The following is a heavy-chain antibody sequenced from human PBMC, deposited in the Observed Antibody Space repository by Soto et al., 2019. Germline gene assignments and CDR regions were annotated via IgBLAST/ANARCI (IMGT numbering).Heavy chain of an antibody. D-gene: IGHD3-9*01. J-gene: IGHJ6*02. CDR1: GGSVSSGSYY. CDR3: ARGSNRNYDILTGYRGYYYYGMDV. Sequence: SETLSLTCTVSGGSVSSGSYYWSWIRQPPGKGLEWIGYIYYSGSTNYNPSLKSRVTISVDTSKNQFSLKLSSVTAADTAVYYCARGSNRNYDILTGYRGYYYYGMDVWGQGTTVTVSS. V-gene: IGHV4-61*01. CDR2: IYYSGST.